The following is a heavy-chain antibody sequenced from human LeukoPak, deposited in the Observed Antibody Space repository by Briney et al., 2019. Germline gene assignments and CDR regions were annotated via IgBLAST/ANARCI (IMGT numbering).Heavy chain of an antibody. Sequence: GGSLRLSCAASGFTFSSYAMSWVRQAPGKGLEWVSAISGSGGSTYYADSVKGRFTISRDNSKNTLYLQMNSLRAEDTAAYYCAKDTRAVGAAYYFDYWGQGTLVTVSS. CDR3: AKDTRAVGAAYYFDY. D-gene: IGHD1-26*01. J-gene: IGHJ4*02. CDR1: GFTFSSYA. V-gene: IGHV3-23*01. CDR2: ISGSGGST.